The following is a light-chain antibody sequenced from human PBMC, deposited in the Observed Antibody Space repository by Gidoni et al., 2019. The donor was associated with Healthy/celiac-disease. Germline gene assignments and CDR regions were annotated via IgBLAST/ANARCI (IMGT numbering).Light chain of an antibody. CDR3: SSYTSSSTLYV. J-gene: IGLJ1*01. CDR2: EVS. Sequence: QAALTQPASVSGSPGQSITISFTGTSSDVGGYNYVSWYQQHPGKAPKLMIYEVSNRPSGVPVRFSGSKSGNTASLTISGLQAEDEADYYCSSYTSSSTLYVFGTGTKVTVL. CDR1: SSDVGGYNY. V-gene: IGLV2-14*01.